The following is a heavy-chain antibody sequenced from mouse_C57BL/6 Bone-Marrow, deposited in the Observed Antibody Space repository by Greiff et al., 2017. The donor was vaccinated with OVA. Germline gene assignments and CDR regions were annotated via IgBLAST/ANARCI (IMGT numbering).Heavy chain of an antibody. CDR3: AREPRAVVRYFDV. CDR2: IYPGSGNT. CDR1: GYSFTSYY. D-gene: IGHD1-1*01. Sequence: VQLQESGPELVKPGASVKISCKASGYSFTSYYIHWVKQRPGQGLEWIGWIYPGSGNTKYNEKFKGKATMTAETSSSTAYMQLSSLTSEDSAVYDCAREPRAVVRYFDVWGTGTTVTVSS. V-gene: IGHV1-66*01. J-gene: IGHJ1*03.